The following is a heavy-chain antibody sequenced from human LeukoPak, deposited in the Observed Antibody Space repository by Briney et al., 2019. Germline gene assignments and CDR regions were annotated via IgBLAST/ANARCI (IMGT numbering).Heavy chain of an antibody. CDR2: IKSKTDGGTT. CDR1: GFTFINAW. Sequence: GGSLRLSCAASGFTFINAWMTWVRQAPGKVLEWVGRIKSKTDGGTTDYAAPVKGRFSISRDDSKNTLYLQMNSLKTEDTAVYYCSTSPGDESDFWGQGTLVTVSS. J-gene: IGHJ4*02. V-gene: IGHV3-15*01. D-gene: IGHD2-21*01. CDR3: STSPGDESDF.